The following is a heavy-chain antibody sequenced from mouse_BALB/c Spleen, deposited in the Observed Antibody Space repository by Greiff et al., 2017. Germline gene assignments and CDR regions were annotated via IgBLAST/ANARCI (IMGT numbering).Heavy chain of an antibody. CDR1: GYTFTSYT. J-gene: IGHJ4*01. CDR3: ARTYYGSSYAMDY. V-gene: IGHV1-4*02. Sequence: VQLVESAADLARPGASVKMSCKASGYTFTSYTMHWVKQRPGQGLEWIGYINPSSGYTEYNQKFKDKTTLTADKSSSTAYMQLSSLTSEDSAVYYCARTYYGSSYAMDYWGQGTSVTVSA. CDR2: INPSSGYT. D-gene: IGHD2-9*01.